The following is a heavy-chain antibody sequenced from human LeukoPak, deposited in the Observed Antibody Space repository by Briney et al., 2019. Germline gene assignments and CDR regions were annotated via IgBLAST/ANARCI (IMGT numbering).Heavy chain of an antibody. CDR1: GFTFSSYS. D-gene: IGHD6-6*01. CDR2: ISSSSSYI. J-gene: IGHJ4*02. V-gene: IGHV3-21*01. Sequence: GGSLRLSCAASGFTFSSYSMNWVRQAPGKGLEWVSSISSSSSYIYYADSVKGRFTISRDNAKNSLYLQMNSLRAEDTAVYYCARELSSSSIFDYWGQGTLVTVSS. CDR3: ARELSSSSIFDY.